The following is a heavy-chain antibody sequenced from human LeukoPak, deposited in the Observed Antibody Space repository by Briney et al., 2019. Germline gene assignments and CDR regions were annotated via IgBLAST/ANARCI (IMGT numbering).Heavy chain of an antibody. V-gene: IGHV1-8*03. Sequence: ASVKVSCKASGYTFTSYGISWVRQAPGQGLEWMGWMNPNSGNTGYAQKFQGRVTITRNTSISTAYMELSSLRSEDTAVYYCARGREHGDYWGQGTLVTVSS. D-gene: IGHD1-26*01. CDR2: MNPNSGNT. CDR3: ARGREHGDY. J-gene: IGHJ4*02. CDR1: GYTFTSYG.